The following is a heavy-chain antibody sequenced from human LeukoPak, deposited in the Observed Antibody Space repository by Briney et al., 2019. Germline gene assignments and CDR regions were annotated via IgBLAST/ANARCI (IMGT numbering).Heavy chain of an antibody. CDR3: ARAAPHYGGNSLDY. CDR1: GFTFNSYA. D-gene: IGHD4-23*01. V-gene: IGHV3-13*01. J-gene: IGHJ4*02. Sequence: GGSLRLSCAASGFTFNSYAMSWVRQAPGKGLEWVSAIGTAGDTYYPGSVKGRFTISRENAKNSLYLQMNSLRAGDTAVYYCARAAPHYGGNSLDYWGQGTLVTVSS. CDR2: IGTAGDT.